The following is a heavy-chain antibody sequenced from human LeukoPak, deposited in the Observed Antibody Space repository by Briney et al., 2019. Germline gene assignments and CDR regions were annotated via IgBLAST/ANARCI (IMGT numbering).Heavy chain of an antibody. J-gene: IGHJ4*02. CDR2: ISAYNGNT. Sequence: ASVKVSCEASGYTFTSYGISWVRQAPGQGLEWMGWISAYNGNTNYAQKLQGRVTMTTDTSTSTAYMELRSLRSDDTAVYYCARVGLRYFDWLPYYFDYWGQGTLVTVSS. CDR1: GYTFTSYG. D-gene: IGHD3-9*01. V-gene: IGHV1-18*04. CDR3: ARVGLRYFDWLPYYFDY.